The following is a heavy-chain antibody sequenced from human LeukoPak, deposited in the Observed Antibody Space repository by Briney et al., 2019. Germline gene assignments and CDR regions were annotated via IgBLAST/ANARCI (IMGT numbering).Heavy chain of an antibody. CDR1: GYSISSGYY. CDR2: IYHSGNT. V-gene: IGHV4-38-2*01. Sequence: KPSETLSLTCAVSGYSISSGYYWGWIRQPPGKGLEWIGTIYHSGNTYYNPSLKSRVTISVDTSKNQFSLKLSSVTAADTAVYYCARVAYHYYYYMDVWGKGTTVTVSS. J-gene: IGHJ6*03. CDR3: ARVAYHYYYYMDV.